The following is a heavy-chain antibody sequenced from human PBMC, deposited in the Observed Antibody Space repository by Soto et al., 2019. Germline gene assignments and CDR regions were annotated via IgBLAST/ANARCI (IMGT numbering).Heavy chain of an antibody. CDR2: ISGVGGSK. Sequence: TGGSLRLSCAASGFPFSEYSIHWVRQAPGKGLEYVSAISGVGGSKYYADSVKGRFTISRDNSRNTLYLQMGSLRAEDMAVYYCARGGVVTPSYYYYMDVWGKGTTVTVSS. D-gene: IGHD3-3*01. CDR1: GFPFSEYS. V-gene: IGHV3-64*02. CDR3: ARGGVVTPSYYYYMDV. J-gene: IGHJ6*03.